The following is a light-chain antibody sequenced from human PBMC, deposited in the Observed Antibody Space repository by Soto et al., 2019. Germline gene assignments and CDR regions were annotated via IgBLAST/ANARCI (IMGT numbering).Light chain of an antibody. CDR1: SSNIGAGYD. V-gene: IGLV1-40*01. CDR2: GNS. CDR3: CSYAGSSTPWV. J-gene: IGLJ3*02. Sequence: QSVLTQPPSVSGAPGQRVTISCTGSSSNIGAGYDVHWYQQLPGTAPKLLIYGNSNRPSGVSNRFSGSKSGNTASLTISGLQAEDEADYYCCSYAGSSTPWVFGGGTKLTVL.